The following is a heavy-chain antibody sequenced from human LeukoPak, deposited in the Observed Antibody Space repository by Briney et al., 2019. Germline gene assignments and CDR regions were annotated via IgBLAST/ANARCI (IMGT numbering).Heavy chain of an antibody. D-gene: IGHD3-22*01. V-gene: IGHV1-2*02. CDR1: EYTFTGYY. CDR2: INPNSGVT. J-gene: IGHJ4*02. CDR3: ARDRNLYYDSSGYYCMEY. Sequence: ASVKVSCKASEYTFTGYYMYWVRQAPGQGLEWMGWINPNSGVTNCAQKFQGRVTMTRDTSNSTAYMDLSRLRSDDTAVYYCARDRNLYYDSSGYYCMEYWGQGTLVTVSS.